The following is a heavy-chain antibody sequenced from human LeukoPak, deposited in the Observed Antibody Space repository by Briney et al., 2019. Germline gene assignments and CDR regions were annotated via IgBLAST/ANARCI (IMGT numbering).Heavy chain of an antibody. J-gene: IGHJ4*02. CDR1: GGSFSGYY. V-gene: IGHV4-34*01. Sequence: SETLSLTCAVYGGSFSGYYWSWIRQPPGKGLEWIGEINHSGSTNYNPSPKSRVTISVDTSKNQFSLKLRSVTAADTAVYYCAREAPISDSGNYYKSLGYWGQGTLVTVSS. D-gene: IGHD3-10*01. CDR2: INHSGST. CDR3: AREAPISDSGNYYKSLGY.